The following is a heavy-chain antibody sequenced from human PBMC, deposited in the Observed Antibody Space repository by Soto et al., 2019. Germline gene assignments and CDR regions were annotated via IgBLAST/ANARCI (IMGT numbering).Heavy chain of an antibody. D-gene: IGHD5-18*01. CDR3: ARHGYNYGGGYFDY. J-gene: IGHJ4*02. CDR2: IYSGGST. CDR1: GVTVSSNY. V-gene: IGHV3-66*04. Sequence: PPGGSLRLSCAASGVTVSSNYMSWVRQAPGKGLEWVSVIYSGGSTYYADSVKGRFTISRDNSKNTLYLQMNSLRAEDTAVYYCARHGYNYGGGYFDYWGQGTLVTVSS.